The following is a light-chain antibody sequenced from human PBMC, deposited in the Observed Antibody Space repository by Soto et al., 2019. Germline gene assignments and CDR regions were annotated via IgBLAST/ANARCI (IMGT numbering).Light chain of an antibody. J-gene: IGKJ2*01. V-gene: IGKV2-30*01. CDR2: KVS. CDR3: MQGTHWPPYT. Sequence: DVVMTQSPLSLPVTLGQPASISCRSSQSLVYSDGNTYLNWFQQRPGQSPRRLIYKVSNRDSGVPDRFGGSGSGTDFTLKISRVEADDVGVYYCMQGTHWPPYTFGQGTKLEIK. CDR1: QSLVYSDGNTY.